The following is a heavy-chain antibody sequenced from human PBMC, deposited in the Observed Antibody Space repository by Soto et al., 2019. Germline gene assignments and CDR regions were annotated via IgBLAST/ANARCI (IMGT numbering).Heavy chain of an antibody. CDR2: IIPILGTA. D-gene: IGHD3-22*01. Sequence: QVELVQSGAEVKKPGSSVKVSCQASEDTFRNYAISWVRQSPGQGLEWMGWIIPILGTANYAQKFQGRVTITADTSANTVYLELSSLRSEDTSVYYCASTKYDSSAYYYWYLGLWGRGTLGTVSS. V-gene: IGHV1-69*06. CDR3: ASTKYDSSAYYYWYLGL. CDR1: EDTFRNYA. J-gene: IGHJ2*01.